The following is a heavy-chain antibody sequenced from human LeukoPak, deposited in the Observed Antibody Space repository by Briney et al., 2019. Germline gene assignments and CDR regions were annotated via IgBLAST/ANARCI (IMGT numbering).Heavy chain of an antibody. V-gene: IGHV1-18*01. Sequence: VSVKVSCKASDYSFSSYGISWVRQAPGQGLEWMGWISGYNGKTKYAQKFQGRVTSTIHSSTTTAYMELSSLTSDDTATYYCARRAVDGLDIWGQGTMVIVSS. CDR2: ISGYNGKT. CDR3: ARRAVDGLDI. J-gene: IGHJ3*02. CDR1: DYSFSSYG.